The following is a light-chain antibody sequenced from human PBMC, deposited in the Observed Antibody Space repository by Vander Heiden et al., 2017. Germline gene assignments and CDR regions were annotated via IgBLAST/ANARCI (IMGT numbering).Light chain of an antibody. J-gene: IGKJ1*01. CDR3: QQRDSTPRT. Sequence: DIQMTQSPSSLSASVGDRVTITCRASQSISSYLNWYQQKPGKAPKLLIYAASRLQSGVPSRFSGSGSGTDFTLTISSLQPEDVATYYCQQRDSTPRTFGQGTKVEIK. V-gene: IGKV1-39*01. CDR2: AAS. CDR1: QSISSY.